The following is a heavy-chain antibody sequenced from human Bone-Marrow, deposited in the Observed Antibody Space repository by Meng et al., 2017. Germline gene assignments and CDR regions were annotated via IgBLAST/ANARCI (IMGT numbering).Heavy chain of an antibody. CDR1: GGIFSSYV. D-gene: IGHD2-2*01. J-gene: IGHJ4*02. CDR2: INAVFGTI. Sequence: SVKVSCKASGGIFSSYVIGWVRQAPGQGLEWMGGINAVFGTINYAQKFQGRVTITTDESTSTAYMELTRLTSEDTAVYYCARKAGNCISTSCYSLDYWGQGKLV. CDR3: ARKAGNCISTSCYSLDY. V-gene: IGHV1-69*05.